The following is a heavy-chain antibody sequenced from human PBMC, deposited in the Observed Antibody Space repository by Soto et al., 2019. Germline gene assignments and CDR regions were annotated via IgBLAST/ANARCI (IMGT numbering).Heavy chain of an antibody. Sequence: ASVKVSCKASGYTFTSYGINWVRRAPGQGLEWMGWINAHNGDTNYAQKVQGRVTMTTDTFTSTAYMELRSLRSDDTAVYYCARGYSAYADHYYYGLDVWGQGTTVTVSS. CDR3: ARGYSAYADHYYYGLDV. V-gene: IGHV1-18*01. CDR1: GYTFTSYG. J-gene: IGHJ6*02. CDR2: INAHNGDT. D-gene: IGHD5-12*01.